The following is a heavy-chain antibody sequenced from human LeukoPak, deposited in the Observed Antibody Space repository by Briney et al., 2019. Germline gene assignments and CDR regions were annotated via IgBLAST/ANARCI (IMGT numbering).Heavy chain of an antibody. CDR2: IYYSGST. Sequence: SQTLSLTCTVSGGSISSGDYYWSWIRHPPGKGLEWIGYIYYSGSTYYNPSLKSRVTISVATSKNQFSLKLSSVTAADTAVYYCAREHLHNDFYGMDVWGQGTTVTVSS. CDR3: AREHLHNDFYGMDV. V-gene: IGHV4-30-4*01. J-gene: IGHJ6*02. D-gene: IGHD2-8*01. CDR1: GGSISSGDYY.